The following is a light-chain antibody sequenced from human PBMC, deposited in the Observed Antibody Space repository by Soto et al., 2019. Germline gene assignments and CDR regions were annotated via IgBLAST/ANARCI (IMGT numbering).Light chain of an antibody. Sequence: EVVMTQSPATLSVYPGERVNLSCSASQVVLKSVAWFQHKPRQAPMLLIYSASTLATGIPDRFSGSGSGTEFTLTISSLQSEDLAIYYCQQYNDWPPYTFGQGTRLDLK. J-gene: IGKJ2*01. CDR1: QVVLKS. CDR2: SAS. V-gene: IGKV3-15*01. CDR3: QQYNDWPPYT.